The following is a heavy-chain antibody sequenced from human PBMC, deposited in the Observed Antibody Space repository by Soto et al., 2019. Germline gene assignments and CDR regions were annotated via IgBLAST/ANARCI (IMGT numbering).Heavy chain of an antibody. Sequence: ASVKVSCKASGYTFTSYDINWVRQATGQGLEWMVWMNPNSGNTGYAQKFQGSVTMTRNTSISTAYMELSSLRSEDTAVYYCASGLSSGWQPDWGQGTLVTVSS. CDR3: ASGLSSGWQPD. CDR2: MNPNSGNT. J-gene: IGHJ4*02. V-gene: IGHV1-8*01. D-gene: IGHD6-19*01. CDR1: GYTFTSYD.